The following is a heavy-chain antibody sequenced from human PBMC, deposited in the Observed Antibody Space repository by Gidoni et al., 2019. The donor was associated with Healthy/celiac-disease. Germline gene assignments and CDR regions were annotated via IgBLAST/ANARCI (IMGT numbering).Heavy chain of an antibody. Sequence: EVQLLESGGGLVQPGGSLRLSCAASGFTFSSYAMSLVRQAPGKGLEWVSAISGSGGSTYYADSVKGRFTISRDNSKNTLYLQMNSLRAEDTAVYYCARCIAAADREGGGYYYYYYGMDVWGQGTTVTVSS. CDR2: ISGSGGST. V-gene: IGHV3-23*01. CDR1: GFTFSSYA. J-gene: IGHJ6*02. CDR3: ARCIAAADREGGGYYYYYYGMDV. D-gene: IGHD6-13*01.